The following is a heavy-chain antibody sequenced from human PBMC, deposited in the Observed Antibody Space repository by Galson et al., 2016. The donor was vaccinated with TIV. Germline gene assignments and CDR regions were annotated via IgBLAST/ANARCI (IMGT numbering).Heavy chain of an antibody. CDR2: IIPIFGMT. V-gene: IGHV1-69*13. CDR1: GSTFSSYA. Sequence: SVKVSCKASGSTFSSYAISWVRQAPGQGLEWMGGIIPIFGMTNYAQKFQGRVTITADESTSTIYMELSNLRSADTADYFCARALDTSTNTAYFYYYGLDVWGQGTTVTVSS. D-gene: IGHD5-18*01. CDR3: ARALDTSTNTAYFYYYGLDV. J-gene: IGHJ6*02.